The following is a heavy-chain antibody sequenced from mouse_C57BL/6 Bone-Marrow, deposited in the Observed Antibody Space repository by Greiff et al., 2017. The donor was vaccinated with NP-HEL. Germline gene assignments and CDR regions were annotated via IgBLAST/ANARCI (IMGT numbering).Heavy chain of an antibody. V-gene: IGHV1-81*01. J-gene: IGHJ4*01. CDR2: IYPRSGNT. Sequence: VQLQQSGAELARPGASVKLSCKASGYTFTSYGISWVKQRTGQGLEWIGEIYPRSGNTYYNEKFKGKATLTADKSSSTAYMELRSLTSEDAAVYFCARSLICAMDYWGQGTSVTVSS. CDR3: ARSLICAMDY. CDR1: GYTFTSYG.